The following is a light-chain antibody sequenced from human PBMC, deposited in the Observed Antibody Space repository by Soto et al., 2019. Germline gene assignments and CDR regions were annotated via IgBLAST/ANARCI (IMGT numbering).Light chain of an antibody. CDR1: QRITSNF. V-gene: IGKV3D-20*02. CDR3: QQRSNWLT. J-gene: IGKJ4*01. Sequence: EIVLTQSPVTLSLSPGERATLSCRASQRITSNFLAWFQQKAGLAPRLLIYGASTRASGVPDRFSGGGSGTDFVLTISRLEPEDFAVYYCQQRSNWLTFGGGTKVEIK. CDR2: GAS.